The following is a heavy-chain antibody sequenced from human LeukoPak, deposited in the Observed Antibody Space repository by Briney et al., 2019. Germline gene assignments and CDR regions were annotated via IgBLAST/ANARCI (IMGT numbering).Heavy chain of an antibody. CDR3: VTAPRWQWLVGY. D-gene: IGHD6-19*01. CDR2: IKESGSEK. Sequence: QPGGSLRLSCAASGFTFSNYWMNWVRQAPGKGLEWVANIKESGSEKYYMDSVKGRFTISRDNAKDSLYLQMNSLRVEDTAVYYCVTAPRWQWLVGYWGQGTLVTVSS. J-gene: IGHJ4*02. CDR1: GFTFSNYW. V-gene: IGHV3-7*01.